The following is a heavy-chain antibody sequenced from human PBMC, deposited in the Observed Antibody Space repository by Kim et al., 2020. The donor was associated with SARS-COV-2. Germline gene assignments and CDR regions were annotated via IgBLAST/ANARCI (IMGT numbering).Heavy chain of an antibody. D-gene: IGHD6-19*01. CDR3: ARGRQWLVDGGFDP. J-gene: IGHJ5*02. V-gene: IGHV1-8*01. Sequence: YVQKFPGRVTMTRNTSMRTAYMELSSLRSEDTAVYYCARGRQWLVDGGFDPWGQGTLVTVSS.